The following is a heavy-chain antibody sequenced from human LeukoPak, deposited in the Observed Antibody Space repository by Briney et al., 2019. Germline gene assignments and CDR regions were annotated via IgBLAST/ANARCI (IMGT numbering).Heavy chain of an antibody. CDR2: ISGGSSTI. J-gene: IGHJ4*02. Sequence: GGSLRLSCEASGFTFSTYSMNWVRRAPGKGLEWVAYISGGSSTIHYADSVKGRFTISRDNAKNSLYLQMNSLRDEDTAVYYCARDYYVSGTYRFDYWGQGTLVTVSS. CDR1: GFTFSTYS. V-gene: IGHV3-48*02. CDR3: ARDYYVSGTYRFDY. D-gene: IGHD3-10*01.